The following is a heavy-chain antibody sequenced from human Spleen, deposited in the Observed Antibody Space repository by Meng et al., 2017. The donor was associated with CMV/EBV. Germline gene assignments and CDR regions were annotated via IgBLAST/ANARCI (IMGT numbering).Heavy chain of an antibody. CDR2: VRSKSDGGTT. Sequence: GGSLRLSCVASGFTFSDTWMTWVRQAPGKGLEWVGRVRSKSDGGTTDFAAPVKGRFTISRDDSKTTVYLQMDGLKTEDTAVYYCTADIASAGEGEFDYWGQGTLVTVSS. J-gene: IGHJ4*02. CDR1: GFTFSDTW. CDR3: TADIASAGEGEFDY. V-gene: IGHV3-15*01. D-gene: IGHD6-13*01.